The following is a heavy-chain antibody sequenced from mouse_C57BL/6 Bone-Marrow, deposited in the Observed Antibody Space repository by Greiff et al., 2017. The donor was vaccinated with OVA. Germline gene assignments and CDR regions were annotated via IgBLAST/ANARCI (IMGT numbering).Heavy chain of an antibody. J-gene: IGHJ1*03. Sequence: VQLQQSGAELMKPGASVKLSCKASGYTFTGYWIEWVKQRPGHGLEWIGEILPGSGSTNYNEKFKGKATFTADTSSNTAYMQLSSLTTEDSAIYYCARGVFYYDYGCWYFDVWGTGTTVTVSS. D-gene: IGHD2-4*01. V-gene: IGHV1-9*01. CDR1: GYTFTGYW. CDR3: ARGVFYYDYGCWYFDV. CDR2: ILPGSGST.